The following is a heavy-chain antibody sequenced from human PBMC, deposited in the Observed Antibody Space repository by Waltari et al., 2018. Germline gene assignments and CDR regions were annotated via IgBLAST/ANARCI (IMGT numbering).Heavy chain of an antibody. CDR1: GGTFSSYA. J-gene: IGHJ5*02. CDR2: IIPIFGTA. Sequence: QVQLVQSGAEVKKPGSSVKVSCKASGGTFSSYAISWVRQAPGKGLEWMGGIIPIFGTANYAQKFQGRVTITADESTSTAYMELSSLRSEDTAVYYCARGAYCTYGVCYTNWFDPWGQGTLVTVSS. D-gene: IGHD2-8*01. V-gene: IGHV1-69*01. CDR3: ARGAYCTYGVCYTNWFDP.